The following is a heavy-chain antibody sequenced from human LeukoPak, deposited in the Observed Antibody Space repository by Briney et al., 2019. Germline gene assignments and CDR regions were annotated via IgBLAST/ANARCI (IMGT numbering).Heavy chain of an antibody. CDR1: GGSISRYD. CDR2: IYYSGST. J-gene: IGHJ6*02. CDR3: ARHGWYYDSNHYYYSGMDV. Sequence: SETLSLTCTGSGGSISRYDWSWIRQPPGKGLEWIGYIYYSGSTNYNPSLKSRVTISVDTSKNQFSLKLSSVTAADTAVYYCARHGWYYDSNHYYYSGMDVWGQGTTVTVSS. D-gene: IGHD3-22*01. V-gene: IGHV4-59*08.